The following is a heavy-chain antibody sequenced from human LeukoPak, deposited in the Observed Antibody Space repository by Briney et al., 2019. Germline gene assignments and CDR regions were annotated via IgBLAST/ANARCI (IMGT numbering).Heavy chain of an antibody. J-gene: IGHJ4*02. CDR2: IDHRGTA. CDR3: AVGITILGVAASFDS. D-gene: IGHD3-3*01. CDR1: GASYNAYY. Sequence: SETLSLTCAVYGASYNAYYWSWLRQPPGKGLEWIGDIDHRGTATYNPSLKSRLTISADASKNQFSLKLNSVTDADTAVYYCAVGITILGVAASFDSWGQGNLVIVSS. V-gene: IGHV4-34*01.